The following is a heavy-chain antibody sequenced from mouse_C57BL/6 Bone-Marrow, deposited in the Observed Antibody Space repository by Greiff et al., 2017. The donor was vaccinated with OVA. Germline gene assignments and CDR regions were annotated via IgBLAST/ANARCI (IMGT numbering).Heavy chain of an antibody. D-gene: IGHD1-1*01. Sequence: EVQLHQSGPVLVKPGASVKMSCKASGYTFTDYYIYWLKQSPGQCLELIGVIIPYNGGTSYNQKFKGKATLTVDKSSSTAYMELNSLTSEDSAVYYCAREEDYYYGPWYFDVWGTGTTVTVSS. CDR2: IIPYNGGT. V-gene: IGHV1-19*01. CDR3: AREEDYYYGPWYFDV. J-gene: IGHJ1*03. CDR1: GYTFTDYY.